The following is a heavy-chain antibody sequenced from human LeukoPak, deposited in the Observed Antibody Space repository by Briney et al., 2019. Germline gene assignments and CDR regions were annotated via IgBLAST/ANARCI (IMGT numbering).Heavy chain of an antibody. J-gene: IGHJ4*02. Sequence: SETLSLTCTVSGSSISSYYWSWIRQPPGKGLEWIGYIYDSGNTIYSPSLESRVSISVDTSKNQVSLKLSSVTAADTAVYYCARDCSSTSCYLLMHWGQGTLVTVSS. CDR2: IYDSGNT. CDR3: ARDCSSTSCYLLMH. V-gene: IGHV4-59*01. CDR1: GSSISSYY. D-gene: IGHD2-2*01.